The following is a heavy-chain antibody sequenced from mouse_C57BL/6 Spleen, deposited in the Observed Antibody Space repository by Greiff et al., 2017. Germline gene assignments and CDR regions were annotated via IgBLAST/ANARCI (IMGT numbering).Heavy chain of an antibody. CDR1: GFTFSSYA. V-gene: IGHV5-4*01. CDR3: AREYYGSSYAYYFDY. CDR2: ISDGGSYT. J-gene: IGHJ2*01. D-gene: IGHD1-1*01. Sequence: EVQVVESGGGLVKPGGSLKLSCAASGFTFSSYAMSWVRQTPEKRLEWVATISDGGSYTYYPDNVKGRFTISRDNAKNNLYLQMSHLKSEDTAMYYCAREYYGSSYAYYFDYWGQGTTLTVSS.